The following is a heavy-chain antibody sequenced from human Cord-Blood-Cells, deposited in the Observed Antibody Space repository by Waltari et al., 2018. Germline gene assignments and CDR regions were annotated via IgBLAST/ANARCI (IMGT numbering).Heavy chain of an antibody. J-gene: IGHJ1*01. CDR2: INHSGST. Sequence: QVQLQQWGAGLLKPSETLSLTCAVYGGSFSAYYWSWIRQPPGKGLEWIGEINHSGSTNYNPSLKSRVTISVDTSKNQFSLKLSSVTAADTAVYYCASQGRSAAAGTEYFQHWGQGTLVTVSS. V-gene: IGHV4-34*01. CDR1: GGSFSAYY. D-gene: IGHD6-13*01. CDR3: ASQGRSAAAGTEYFQH.